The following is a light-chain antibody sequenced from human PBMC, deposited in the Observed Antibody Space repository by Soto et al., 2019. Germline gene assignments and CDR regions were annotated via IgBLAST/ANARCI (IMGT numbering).Light chain of an antibody. CDR2: DGS. V-gene: IGKV1-5*01. J-gene: IGKJ1*01. Sequence: DIQMTQSPSTLSASVGDRVTITCRASQSIGIWLAWYQQTPGKAPKILIYDGSTLESGVPSRFSGSGSGTEFTLIISSLQPDDLATYYCQQYKSSYVTFGQGTKVEIK. CDR1: QSIGIW. CDR3: QQYKSSYVT.